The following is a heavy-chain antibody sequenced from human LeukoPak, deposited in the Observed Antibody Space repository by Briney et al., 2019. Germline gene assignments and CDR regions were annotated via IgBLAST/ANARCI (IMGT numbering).Heavy chain of an antibody. CDR2: IYYSGST. J-gene: IGHJ5*02. Sequence: SETLSLTCTVSGGSISSSSYYWGWIRQPPGKGLEWIGSIYYSGSTYYNPSLKSRVTISVDTSKNQFSLKLSSVTAADTAVYYCARESYARLLFDPWGQGTLVTVSS. CDR3: ARESYARLLFDP. D-gene: IGHD3-10*01. CDR1: GGSISSSSYY. V-gene: IGHV4-39*07.